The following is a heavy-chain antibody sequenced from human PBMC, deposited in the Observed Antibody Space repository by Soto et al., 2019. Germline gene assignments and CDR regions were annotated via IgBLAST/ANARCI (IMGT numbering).Heavy chain of an antibody. J-gene: IGHJ3*02. V-gene: IGHV1-18*01. D-gene: IGHD5-18*01. Sequence: ASVKVSCKASGYTFTSYGISWVRQAPGQGLEWMGWISAYNGNTNYAQKIQGRVTMTTDTSTSTAYMELRSLRSDDTAVYYCARDGRGYSYGLRGAFDIWGQGTMVTVSS. CDR2: ISAYNGNT. CDR3: ARDGRGYSYGLRGAFDI. CDR1: GYTFTSYG.